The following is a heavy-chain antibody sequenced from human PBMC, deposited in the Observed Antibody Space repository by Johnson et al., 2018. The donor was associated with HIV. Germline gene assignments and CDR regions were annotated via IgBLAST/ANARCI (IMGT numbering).Heavy chain of an antibody. CDR2: IKQDGSEK. V-gene: IGHV3-7*05. Sequence: EVQLVESGGGLVKPGGSLRLSCAASGFTFSHAWMTWVRQAPGKGLEWVANIKQDGSEKYYVDSVRGRFTISRDNAKNSLFLQMNSLRAEDTAVYYCSRATSGWSLGGAFDIWGQGTMVTVSS. D-gene: IGHD6-19*01. CDR3: SRATSGWSLGGAFDI. J-gene: IGHJ3*02. CDR1: GFTFSHAW.